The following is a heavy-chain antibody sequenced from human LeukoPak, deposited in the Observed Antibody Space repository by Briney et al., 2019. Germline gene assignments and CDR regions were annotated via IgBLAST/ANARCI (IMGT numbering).Heavy chain of an antibody. CDR2: IYYTGTT. J-gene: IGHJ4*02. V-gene: IGHV4-59*01. D-gene: IGHD2-21*01. CDR1: GGSISSYY. CDR3: ARVKGDLGYYFDY. Sequence: PSETLSLTCTVSGGSISSYYWSWIRQPPGKGLEWIGYIYYTGTTNYNPSLKSRVTISVDTSKNQFSLNLSSVTAADTAVYSCARVKGDLGYYFDYWGQGTLVIVSS.